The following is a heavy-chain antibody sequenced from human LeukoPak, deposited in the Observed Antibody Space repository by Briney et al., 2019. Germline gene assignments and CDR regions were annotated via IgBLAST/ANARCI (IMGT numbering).Heavy chain of an antibody. CDR3: AKDYYDSSGYYLSAFDI. D-gene: IGHD3-22*01. CDR2: ISGSGGST. J-gene: IGHJ3*02. CDR1: GFTFSSYA. Sequence: PGGSLRLSCAASGFTFSSYAMSWVRQAPGKGLEWVSAISGSGGSTYYADSVKGRFTISGDNSKNTLYLQMNSLRAEDTAVYYCAKDYYDSSGYYLSAFDIWGQGTMVTVSS. V-gene: IGHV3-23*01.